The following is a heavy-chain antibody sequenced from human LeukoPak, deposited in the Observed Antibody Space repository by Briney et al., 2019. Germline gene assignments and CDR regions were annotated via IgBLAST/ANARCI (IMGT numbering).Heavy chain of an antibody. Sequence: GASVKVSCKASGYTFTSYGISWVRQAPGQGLEWMGWISAYNGNTNYAQKLQGRVTMTTDTSTSTAYMELRSLRSDDTAVYYCARDTLGSGSYILNYYMDVWGKGTTVTVSS. CDR2: ISAYNGNT. J-gene: IGHJ6*03. CDR3: ARDTLGSGSYILNYYMDV. V-gene: IGHV1-18*01. D-gene: IGHD3-10*02. CDR1: GYTFTSYG.